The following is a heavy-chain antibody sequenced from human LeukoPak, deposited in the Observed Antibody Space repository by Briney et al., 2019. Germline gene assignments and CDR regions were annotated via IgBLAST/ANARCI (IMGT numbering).Heavy chain of an antibody. CDR1: GFTFSDYY. V-gene: IGHV3-11*01. CDR2: LSSSGNMI. Sequence: GGSLGLSCAASGFTFSDYYINWLRQAPGMGLEWVAYLSSSGNMIYYSDSVKGRFTISRDNAKNSVYLQMNSLRAEDTAVYYCARKIYGSENYIDYWGQGTPVTVSS. D-gene: IGHD3-10*01. CDR3: ARKIYGSENYIDY. J-gene: IGHJ4*02.